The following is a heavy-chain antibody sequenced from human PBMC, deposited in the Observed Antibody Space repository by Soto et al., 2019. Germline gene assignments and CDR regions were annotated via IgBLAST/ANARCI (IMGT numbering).Heavy chain of an antibody. V-gene: IGHV4-39*01. CDR1: GGSISSSSYY. CDR2: IYYSGST. CDR3: ARHPSSILRFLEWPHGAFDI. J-gene: IGHJ3*02. Sequence: ASETLSLTCTVSGGSISSSSYYWGWIRQPPGKGLEGIGSIYYSGSTYYNPSLKSRGTISVDTSKNQFSLKLSSVTAADTAVYYCARHPSSILRFLEWPHGAFDIWGQGTMVTVSS. D-gene: IGHD3-3*01.